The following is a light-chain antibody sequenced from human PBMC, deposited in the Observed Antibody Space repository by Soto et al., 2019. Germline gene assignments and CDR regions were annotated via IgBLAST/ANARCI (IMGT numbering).Light chain of an antibody. Sequence: QSALTQPASVSGSPGQSITISCTGTSSDVGGYNYVSWYQQHPGKAHKLMIYDVSNRPSGVSNRFSGSKSGNTASLTISGLQAEDEADYYCSSYTSSSTLLFGTGTKVTVL. CDR1: SSDVGGYNY. J-gene: IGLJ1*01. CDR2: DVS. CDR3: SSYTSSSTLL. V-gene: IGLV2-14*01.